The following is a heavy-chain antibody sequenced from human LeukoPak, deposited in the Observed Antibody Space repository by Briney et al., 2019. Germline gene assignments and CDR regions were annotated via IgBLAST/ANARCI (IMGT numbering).Heavy chain of an antibody. V-gene: IGHV4-39*01. D-gene: IGHD5-24*01. CDR1: GGSISSSSYY. J-gene: IGHJ4*02. Sequence: SETPSLTCTVSGGSISSSSYYWGWIRQPPGKGLEWIGSIYYSGSTYYNPSLKSRVTISVDTSKNQFSLKLSSVTAADTAVYYCARHPGEEMATIGIDYWGQGTLVTVSS. CDR2: IYYSGST. CDR3: ARHPGEEMATIGIDY.